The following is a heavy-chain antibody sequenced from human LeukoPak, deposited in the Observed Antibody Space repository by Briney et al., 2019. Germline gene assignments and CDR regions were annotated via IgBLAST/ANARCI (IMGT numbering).Heavy chain of an antibody. V-gene: IGHV3-23*01. D-gene: IGHD6-13*01. CDR2: ISGSGGST. CDR3: AKEFGAAPQYYYYYMDV. CDR1: GFTLSRYA. J-gene: IGHJ6*03. Sequence: PGRSLRLSCATSGFTLSRYAMHWVRQAPGKGLEWVSAISGSGGSTYYADSVKGRFTISRDNSKNTLYLQMNSLRAEDTAVYYCAKEFGAAPQYYYYYMDVWGKGTTVTVSS.